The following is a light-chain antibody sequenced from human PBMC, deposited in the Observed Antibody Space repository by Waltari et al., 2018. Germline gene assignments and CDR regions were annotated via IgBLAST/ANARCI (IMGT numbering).Light chain of an antibody. CDR2: EVK. Sequence: HSALTQPASVSGSPGQSIATSCAGTTSDIGADDLVSWYQKYPDKAPKLIIYEVKNRPSDISPRFSASKSGDTASLTISGLQAEDEAEYYCASYVNSFALVFGGGTKVSVL. V-gene: IGLV2-14*01. J-gene: IGLJ2*01. CDR1: TSDIGADDL. CDR3: ASYVNSFALV.